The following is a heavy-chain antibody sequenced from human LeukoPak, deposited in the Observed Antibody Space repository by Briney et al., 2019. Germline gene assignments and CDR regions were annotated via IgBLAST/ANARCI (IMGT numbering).Heavy chain of an antibody. J-gene: IGHJ6*02. CDR3: ARDQRDILTGYYPRGNYYYGMDV. V-gene: IGHV4-59*01. Sequence: SETLSLTCTVSAGSISSYYWSWIRQPPGKGLEWIGYIYYSGSTNYNPSLKSRVTISVDTSKNQFSLKLSSVTAADTAVYYCARDQRDILTGYYPRGNYYYGMDVWGQGTTVTVSS. CDR2: IYYSGST. CDR1: AGSISSYY. D-gene: IGHD3-9*01.